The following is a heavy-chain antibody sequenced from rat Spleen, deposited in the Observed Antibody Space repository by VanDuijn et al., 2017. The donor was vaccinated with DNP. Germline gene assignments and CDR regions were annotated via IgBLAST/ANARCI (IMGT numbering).Heavy chain of an antibody. Sequence: EVQLQESGPGLVKPSQSLSLTCSVTGYSITSSYRWNWIRKFPGNKLEWMGYINSEGSTYYNPSLKSRISITRDTSKNQYFLQLYSVTTEDTATYYCARWGYWYFDFWGPGTMITVSS. CDR1: GYSITSSYR. CDR3: ARWGYWYFDF. V-gene: IGHV3-3*01. CDR2: INSEGST. J-gene: IGHJ1*01.